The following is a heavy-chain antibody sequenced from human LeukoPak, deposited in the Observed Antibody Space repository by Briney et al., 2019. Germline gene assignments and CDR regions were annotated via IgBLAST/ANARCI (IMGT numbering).Heavy chain of an antibody. J-gene: IGHJ6*02. CDR1: GFTFSDYY. V-gene: IGHV3-11*01. CDR2: ISSSGSTI. D-gene: IGHD6-13*01. CDR3: ARCGIAAAGGYYYYYGMDV. Sequence: GGSLRLPCAASGFTFSDYYMSWIRQAPGKGLEWVSYISSSGSTIYYADSVKGRFTISRDNAKNSLYLQMNSLRAEDTAVYYCARCGIAAAGGYYYYYGMDVWGQGTTVTVSS.